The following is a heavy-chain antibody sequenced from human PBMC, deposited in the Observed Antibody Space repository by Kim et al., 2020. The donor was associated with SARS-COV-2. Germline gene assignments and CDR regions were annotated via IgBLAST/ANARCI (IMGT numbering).Heavy chain of an antibody. J-gene: IGHJ4*02. D-gene: IGHD6-19*01. CDR3: ARADSSGWAYFDY. Sequence: YADSVKGRLTISRDNAKTSLYRQMTSLRAEDTAVYYCARADSSGWAYFDYWGQGTLVTVSS. V-gene: IGHV3-21*01.